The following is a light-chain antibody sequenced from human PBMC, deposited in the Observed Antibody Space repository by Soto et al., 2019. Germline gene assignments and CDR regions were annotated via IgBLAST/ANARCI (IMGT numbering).Light chain of an antibody. CDR1: SSDVGGYDL. J-gene: IGLJ3*02. Sequence: QSALTQPASVSASPGQSITISCTGTSSDVGGYDLVSWYQQRPGKAPKLMIYDGNKRPSGVSNRFSGSKSGNTASLTISGLQAEDDADYYCCSYAGVSGVFGGGTKLTVL. CDR3: CSYAGVSGV. CDR2: DGN. V-gene: IGLV2-23*01.